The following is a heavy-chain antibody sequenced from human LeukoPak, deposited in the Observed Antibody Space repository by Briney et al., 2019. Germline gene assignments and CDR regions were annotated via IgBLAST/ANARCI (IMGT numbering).Heavy chain of an antibody. CDR3: ARVLFRAAAGTRLTVGAFDI. V-gene: IGHV3-21*01. J-gene: IGHJ3*02. Sequence: GRSLRLSCAASGFTFSSYGMHWVRQAPGKGLEWVSSISSSSSYIYYADSVKGRFTISRDNAKNSLYLQMNSLRAEDTAVYYCARVLFRAAAGTRLTVGAFDIWGQGTMVTVSS. CDR2: ISSSSSYI. D-gene: IGHD6-13*01. CDR1: GFTFSSYG.